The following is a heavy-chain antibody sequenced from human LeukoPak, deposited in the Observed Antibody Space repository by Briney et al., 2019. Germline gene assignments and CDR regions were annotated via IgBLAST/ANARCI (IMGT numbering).Heavy chain of an antibody. CDR1: GYTFTGYY. V-gene: IGHV1-2*02. J-gene: IGHJ6*03. CDR2: INPNSGGT. CDR3: AGNLRYFDWLFSDYYYYMDV. Sequence: ASVKVSCKASGYTFTGYYMHWVRQAPGQGLEWMGWINPNSGGTNYAQKFQGRVTMTRDTSISTAYMELSRLRSDDTAVYYCAGNLRYFDWLFSDYYYYMDVWGKGTSVTVSS. D-gene: IGHD3-9*01.